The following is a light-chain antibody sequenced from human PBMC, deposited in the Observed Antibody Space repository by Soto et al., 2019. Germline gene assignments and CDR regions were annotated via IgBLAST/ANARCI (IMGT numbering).Light chain of an antibody. Sequence: EIVLTPSPATLSLSPGERATLSCRASQSVSSYLAWYQQKPGQAPRLLIYGASSRATGIPDRFSGSGSGTDFTLTISRLEPEDFAVYYCQQYGSSPSVTFGQGTRLEIK. CDR1: QSVSSY. CDR3: QQYGSSPSVT. CDR2: GAS. V-gene: IGKV3-20*01. J-gene: IGKJ5*01.